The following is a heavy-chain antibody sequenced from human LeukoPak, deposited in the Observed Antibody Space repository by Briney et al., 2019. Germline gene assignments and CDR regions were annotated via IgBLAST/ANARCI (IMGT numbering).Heavy chain of an antibody. Sequence: GGSLRLSCAASGFTFSNYGMNWVRQAQGKGLEWVSSISSSGTYIYYADSMKGRFTISRDNAKNSLYLQMDSLRAEDMAVYYCARPRGWERRWYFDLWGRGTLVTVSS. CDR2: ISSSGTYI. CDR1: GFTFSNYG. J-gene: IGHJ2*01. CDR3: ARPRGWERRWYFDL. D-gene: IGHD1-26*01. V-gene: IGHV3-21*01.